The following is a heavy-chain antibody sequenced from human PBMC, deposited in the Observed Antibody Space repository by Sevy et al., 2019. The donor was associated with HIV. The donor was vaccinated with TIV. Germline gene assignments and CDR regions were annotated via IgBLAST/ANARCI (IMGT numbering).Heavy chain of an antibody. CDR2: ISSSSSTI. Sequence: GGSLRLSCAASGLTFSSYSMNWVRQAPGKGLEWVSYISSSSSTIYYADSVKDRFTISRDNAKNSLYLQMNSLRAEDTAVYYCAGEYSGYDWVDYWGQGTLVTVSS. V-gene: IGHV3-48*01. CDR1: GLTFSSYS. J-gene: IGHJ4*02. D-gene: IGHD5-12*01. CDR3: AGEYSGYDWVDY.